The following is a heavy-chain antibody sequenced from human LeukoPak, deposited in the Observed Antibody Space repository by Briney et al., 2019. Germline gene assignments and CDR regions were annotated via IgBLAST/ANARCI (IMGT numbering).Heavy chain of an antibody. D-gene: IGHD4-17*01. J-gene: IGHJ4*02. CDR2: IYYSGST. CDR1: GGSISSYY. V-gene: IGHV4-59*08. Sequence: SETLSLTCTVSGGSISSYYWSWIRQPPGKGLEWVGYIYYSGSTNYNPSLKSRVTISVDTSKNQFSLKLSSVTAADTTVYYCASLYGDYVDYWGQGTLVTVSS. CDR3: ASLYGDYVDY.